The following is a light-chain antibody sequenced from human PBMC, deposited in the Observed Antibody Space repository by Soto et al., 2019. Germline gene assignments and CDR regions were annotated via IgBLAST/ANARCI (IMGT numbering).Light chain of an antibody. J-gene: IGKJ1*01. V-gene: IGKV1-8*01. CDR1: QAISPC. CDR2: ASS. Sequence: AIRVTQSPSSISASTGDRVTITFRASQAISPCLAWYQQRPGKAPNLLLYASSTLKSGVPSRFSVSGSGTDFTLTISNLQSEDSATYFCQQYYQYPRTFGQGTKVEIK. CDR3: QQYYQYPRT.